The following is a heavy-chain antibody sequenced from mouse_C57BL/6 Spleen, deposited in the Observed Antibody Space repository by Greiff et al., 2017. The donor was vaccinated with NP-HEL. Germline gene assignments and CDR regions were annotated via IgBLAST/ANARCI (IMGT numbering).Heavy chain of an antibody. CDR1: GYTFTDYE. D-gene: IGHD5-1*01. CDR3: TRGSNYAMDY. Sequence: VQLQQSGAELVRPGASVTLSCKASGYTFTDYEMHWVKQTPVHGLEWIGAIDPETGGTAYNQKFKGKAIMTADKSSSTVYMELRSLTSEYAAVYYCTRGSNYAMDYWGQGTSVTVSS. J-gene: IGHJ4*01. CDR2: IDPETGGT. V-gene: IGHV1-15*01.